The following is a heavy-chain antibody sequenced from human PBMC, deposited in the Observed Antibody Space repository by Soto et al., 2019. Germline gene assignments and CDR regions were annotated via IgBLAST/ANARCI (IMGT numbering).Heavy chain of an antibody. CDR2: IKTKIEGGTT. CDR3: TADIPNISANYGMDV. V-gene: IGHV3-15*07. Sequence: EEQLVESGGGLVEPGGSLRLSCAASGFIFSNTWINWVRQAPGKGLEWVGRIKTKIEGGTTNYAAPVKGRFIVSGDDSKNTVYLHMNSLRTEDTAVYYCTADIPNISANYGMDVWGQGTTVTVSS. CDR1: GFIFSNTW. J-gene: IGHJ6*02. D-gene: IGHD6-25*01.